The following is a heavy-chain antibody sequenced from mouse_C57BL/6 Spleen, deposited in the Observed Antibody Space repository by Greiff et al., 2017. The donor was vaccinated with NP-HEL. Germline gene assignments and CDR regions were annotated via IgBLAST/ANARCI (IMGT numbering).Heavy chain of an antibody. CDR3: ARHATTGGYFDV. Sequence: VQRVESGAELVKHGASVKLSCKASGYTFTEYTIHWVKQRSGQGLEWIGWFYPGSGSIKYNEKFKDKATLTADKSSSTVYMELSRLTSEDSAVYFCARHATTGGYFDVWGTGTTVTVSS. D-gene: IGHD1-1*01. J-gene: IGHJ1*03. V-gene: IGHV1-62-2*01. CDR2: FYPGSGSI. CDR1: GYTFTEYT.